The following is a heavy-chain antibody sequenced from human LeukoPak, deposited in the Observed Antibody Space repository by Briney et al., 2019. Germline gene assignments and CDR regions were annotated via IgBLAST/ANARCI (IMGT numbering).Heavy chain of an antibody. CDR1: PGSFCGYY. D-gene: IGHD4-11*01. V-gene: IGHV4-34*01. J-gene: IGHJ5*02. Sequence: SETPSHTSAVYPGSFCGYYWSWMRQQPRERREWRGEFIHSGSTNDIPSLKSRVSISVDTSKNQFSLKLSAVTAADTAVYYCARGLGSNHFNPPRFDPWGQGTLVTVSS. CDR3: ARGLGSNHFNPPRFDP. CDR2: FIHSGST.